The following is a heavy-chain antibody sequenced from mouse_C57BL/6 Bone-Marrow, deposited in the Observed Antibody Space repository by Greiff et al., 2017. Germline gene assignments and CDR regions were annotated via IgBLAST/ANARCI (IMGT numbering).Heavy chain of an antibody. V-gene: IGHV14-4*01. CDR1: GFNIKDDY. D-gene: IGHD2-4*01. Sequence: EVQLQQSGAELVRPGASVKLSCTASGFNIKDDYMHWVKQRPEQGLEWIGWIDPENGDTEYASKFQGKATITADTSSNTAYLQLSGLTSEDTAVYYSTRDYDYEVGYWGQGTTLTVSS. CDR2: IDPENGDT. J-gene: IGHJ2*01. CDR3: TRDYDYEVGY.